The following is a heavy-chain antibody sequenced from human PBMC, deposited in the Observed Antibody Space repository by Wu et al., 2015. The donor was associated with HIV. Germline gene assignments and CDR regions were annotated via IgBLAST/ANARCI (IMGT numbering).Heavy chain of an antibody. CDR1: GYIFIDYY. V-gene: IGHV1/OR15-1*04. CDR2: INPDNGDT. CDR3: ARGTLSLVRGXHGASDT. D-gene: IGHD3-10*01. J-gene: IGHJ4*03. Sequence: QVQLVQSGAEVKKPGASVRVSCKPSGYIFIDYYIYWVRQAPGQGLEWMGRINPDNGDTRYALKFQGRVTMTRDTTASTVYMELSSLKSDDTATYYCARGTLSLVRGXHGASDTWGQGTLVTGLL.